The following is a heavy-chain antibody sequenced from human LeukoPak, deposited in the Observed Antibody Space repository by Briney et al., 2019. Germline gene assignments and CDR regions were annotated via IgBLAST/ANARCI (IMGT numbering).Heavy chain of an antibody. CDR1: GGSISSYY. V-gene: IGHV4-59*01. J-gene: IGHJ3*02. CDR2: IYYTGST. Sequence: TSETLSLTCTVSGGSISSYYWSWIRQPPGKGLEWIGYIYYTGSTNYNPSLKSRVTISEDTSKKQFSLKLSSLTAADTAVYYCARDLGGINWDAFDIWGQGTMVTVSS. D-gene: IGHD1-20*01. CDR3: ARDLGGINWDAFDI.